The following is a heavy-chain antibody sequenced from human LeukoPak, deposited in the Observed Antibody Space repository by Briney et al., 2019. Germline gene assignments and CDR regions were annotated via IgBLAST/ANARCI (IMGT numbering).Heavy chain of an antibody. CDR1: GYSFTNYW. J-gene: IGHJ4*02. Sequence: GESLKISCRGSGYSFTNYWIGWVRQMPGKGLEWMRIIFPGDSDTRYSPSFQGQVTISADKSISTAYLHWSSLKASDTAMYYCARRDSSGWYSFGDYWGQGTLVTVSS. CDR3: ARRDSSGWYSFGDY. D-gene: IGHD6-19*01. V-gene: IGHV5-51*01. CDR2: IFPGDSDT.